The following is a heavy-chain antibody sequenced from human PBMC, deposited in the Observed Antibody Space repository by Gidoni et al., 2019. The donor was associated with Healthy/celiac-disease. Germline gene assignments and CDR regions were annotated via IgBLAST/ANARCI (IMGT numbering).Heavy chain of an antibody. J-gene: IGHJ6*02. CDR1: GFPFSSYG. Sequence: QVQLVESGGGVVQPGRSLRLSCAASGFPFSSYGMHWVRQAPGKGLGLVAVIWEYGINKYYADAVKGRFTISRDNSKNTLDLQMNSLRAEDTAVYYCARDLWFGELVRYYYYGMDVWGQGTTVTVSS. CDR3: ARDLWFGELVRYYYYGMDV. V-gene: IGHV3-33*01. CDR2: IWEYGINK. D-gene: IGHD3-10*01.